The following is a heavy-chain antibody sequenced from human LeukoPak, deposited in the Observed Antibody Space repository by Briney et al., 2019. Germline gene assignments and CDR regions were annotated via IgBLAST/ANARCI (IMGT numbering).Heavy chain of an antibody. V-gene: IGHV4-4*07. D-gene: IGHD3-3*01. CDR2: IYTSGST. CDR3: ARDWGYYDFWSGYYGAFDI. J-gene: IGHJ3*02. Sequence: SETLSLTCTVSGGSISSYYWSWIRQPAGKGLEWIGRIYTSGSTNYNPSLKSRVTMLVDTSKNQFSLKLSSVTAADTAVYYCARDWGYYDFWSGYYGAFDIWGQGAMVTVSS. CDR1: GGSISSYY.